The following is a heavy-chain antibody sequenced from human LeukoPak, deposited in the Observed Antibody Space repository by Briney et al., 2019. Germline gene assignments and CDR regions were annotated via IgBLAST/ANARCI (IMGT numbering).Heavy chain of an antibody. CDR1: GGSFSGYY. CDR2: INHSGST. CDR3: ARASRRWVLRYFDPPAPRDNWFDP. J-gene: IGHJ5*02. V-gene: IGHV4-34*01. Sequence: SETLSLTCAVYGGSFSGYYWSWIRQPPGKGLEWIGEINHSGSTNYNPSLKSRVTISVDTSKNQFSLKLSSVTAADTAVYYCARASRRWVLRYFDPPAPRDNWFDPWGQGTLVTVSS. D-gene: IGHD3-9*01.